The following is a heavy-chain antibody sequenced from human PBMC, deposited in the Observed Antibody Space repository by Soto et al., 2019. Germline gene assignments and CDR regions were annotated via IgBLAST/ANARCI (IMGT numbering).Heavy chain of an antibody. Sequence: GGSLRLSCAASGFKFRNYAIHWVRQAPGKGLEWLAVIWFDGSKKYYADSVKGWFTISRDNSKNTVYLDMNSLTADDSGVFYCARAHTMMILDRFDPWGHGTLVTVSS. V-gene: IGHV3-33*01. J-gene: IGHJ5*02. CDR1: GFKFRNYA. D-gene: IGHD3-22*01. CDR3: ARAHTMMILDRFDP. CDR2: IWFDGSKK.